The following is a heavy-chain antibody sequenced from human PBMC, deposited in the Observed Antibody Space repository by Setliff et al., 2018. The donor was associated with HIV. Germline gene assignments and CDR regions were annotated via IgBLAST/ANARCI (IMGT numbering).Heavy chain of an antibody. Sequence: SETLSLTCTLYGASFSGYFWSWIRQPPGKGLEWIGEINHAGSTNFNPSLKGRVAISVDTSRNQFSLKLTSVTAADTALYFCARLGDSGYDFRGYFDYWGQGKLVTVSS. J-gene: IGHJ4*02. D-gene: IGHD5-12*01. CDR3: ARLGDSGYDFRGYFDY. CDR1: GASFSGYF. CDR2: INHAGST. V-gene: IGHV4-34*01.